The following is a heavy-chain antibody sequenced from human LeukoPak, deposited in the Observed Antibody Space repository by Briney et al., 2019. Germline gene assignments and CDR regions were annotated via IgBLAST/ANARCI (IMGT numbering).Heavy chain of an antibody. CDR1: GFTFNSYA. D-gene: IGHD3-22*01. V-gene: IGHV3-23*01. J-gene: IGHJ4*02. Sequence: GGSLRLSCAASGFTFNSYAMSWVRQAPGKGLEWVSAISGSGGSTYYADSVKGRFTISRDNSKNTLYLQMNSLRAEDTAVYYCAKAQYYYDSSGYYLSQYYFDYWGQGTLVTVSS. CDR2: ISGSGGST. CDR3: AKAQYYYDSSGYYLSQYYFDY.